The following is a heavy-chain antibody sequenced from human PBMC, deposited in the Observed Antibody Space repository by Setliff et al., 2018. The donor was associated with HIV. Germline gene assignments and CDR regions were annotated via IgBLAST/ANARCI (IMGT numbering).Heavy chain of an antibody. CDR3: AGFGELLDYYYGMDV. Sequence: PSETLSLTCTVSGASVSSGGFYWSWIRQPPGKGLEWIGNIYTSGSTKYNPSLKSRVTMSIDTSKNQFSLKLSSVTAADTAVYYCAGFGELLDYYYGMDVWGQGTTVTVSS. CDR1: GASVSSGGFY. V-gene: IGHV4-61*08. J-gene: IGHJ6*02. D-gene: IGHD3-10*01. CDR2: IYTSGST.